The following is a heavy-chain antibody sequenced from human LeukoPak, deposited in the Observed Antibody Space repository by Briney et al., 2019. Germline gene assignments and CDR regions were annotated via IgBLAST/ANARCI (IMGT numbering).Heavy chain of an antibody. CDR2: ISSSSSTI. D-gene: IGHD3-3*01. CDR1: GFTFSSYS. J-gene: IGHJ4*02. Sequence: GGSLRLSCALYGFTFSSYSMNWVRQAPGKGLEWVSYISSSSSTIYYADSVKGRFTISRDNAKNSLYLLMSSLRAEDTALYYCARDRDDFWSGSPDYWGQGTLVTVSS. CDR3: ARDRDDFWSGSPDY. V-gene: IGHV3-48*01.